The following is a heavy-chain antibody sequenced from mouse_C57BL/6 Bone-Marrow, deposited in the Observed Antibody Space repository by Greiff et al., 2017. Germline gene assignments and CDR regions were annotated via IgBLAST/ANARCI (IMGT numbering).Heavy chain of an antibody. V-gene: IGHV1-59*01. J-gene: IGHJ2*01. CDR3: ASYYGSSYYFDY. D-gene: IGHD1-1*01. CDR1: GYTFTNYW. Sequence: VQLQQPGAELVRPGTSVKLSCKASGYTFTNYWMHWVKQRPGQGLEWIGVIDPSDSYTNYKQKFKGKATLTVDTSSTTAYLQLSSLTSEDSEVYYCASYYGSSYYFDYWGQGTTLTVSS. CDR2: IDPSDSYT.